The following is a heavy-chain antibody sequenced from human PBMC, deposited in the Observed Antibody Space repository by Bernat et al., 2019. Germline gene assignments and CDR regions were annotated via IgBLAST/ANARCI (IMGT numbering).Heavy chain of an antibody. V-gene: IGHV3-21*01. CDR2: ISRSGGSI. CDR3: ARSLLVTSRNDAFEI. Sequence: EVQLVESGGGLVKPGGSLRLSCAASGFTFSSYSMNWVRQAPGKGLEWVSCISRSGGSIYYADSVKGRFTISRDNAKNSLFLQMDSLRAEDTAVYYCARSLLVTSRNDAFEIWGQGTTVTVSS. D-gene: IGHD2-21*02. J-gene: IGHJ3*02. CDR1: GFTFSSYS.